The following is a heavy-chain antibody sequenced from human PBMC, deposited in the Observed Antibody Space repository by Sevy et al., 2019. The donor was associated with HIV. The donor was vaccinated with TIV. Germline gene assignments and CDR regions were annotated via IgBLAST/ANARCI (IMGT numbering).Heavy chain of an antibody. CDR1: GFSFSDYG. V-gene: IGHV3-23*01. CDR3: AKEALTYYSVPGSYLAGAFDI. Sequence: GGSLRLSCEVAGFSFSDYGMTWVRQAPGKGLEWVSSISATGGSTYYADFVDGRFTVSRDNSKHTVYLYMDGLRAEDTAVYYCAKEALTYYSVPGSYLAGAFDIWGQGTMVTVSS. D-gene: IGHD3-10*01. J-gene: IGHJ3*02. CDR2: ISATGGST.